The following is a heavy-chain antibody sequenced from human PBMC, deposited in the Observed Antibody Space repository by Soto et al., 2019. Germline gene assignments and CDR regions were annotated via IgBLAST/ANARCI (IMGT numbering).Heavy chain of an antibody. J-gene: IGHJ1*01. CDR1: GYTSTSCD. V-gene: IGHV1-8*01. CDR2: MNPNSGNT. D-gene: IGHD3-22*01. Sequence: ASGKVSCKASGYTSTSCDINWVRQATGQGLEWMGWMNPNSGNTGYAQKFQGRVTMTRNTSISTAYMELSSLRSEDTAVYYCARGPPVAMIAWGQGTLVTVSS. CDR3: ARGPPVAMIA.